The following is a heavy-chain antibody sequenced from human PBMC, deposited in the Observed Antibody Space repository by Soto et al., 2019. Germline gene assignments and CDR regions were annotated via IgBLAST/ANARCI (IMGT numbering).Heavy chain of an antibody. D-gene: IGHD3-3*01. Sequence: ASVKVSCKASGYTFTSYGISWVRQAPGQGLEWMGWISAYNGNTNYAQKLQGRVTMTTDTSTSTAYMELRSLRSDDTAVCYCARPHHRITIFGVVTHFYYGMDVWGQGTTVTVSS. CDR2: ISAYNGNT. J-gene: IGHJ6*02. CDR1: GYTFTSYG. CDR3: ARPHHRITIFGVVTHFYYGMDV. V-gene: IGHV1-18*01.